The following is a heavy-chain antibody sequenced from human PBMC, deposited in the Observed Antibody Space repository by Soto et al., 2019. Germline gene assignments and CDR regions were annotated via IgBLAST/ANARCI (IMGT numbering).Heavy chain of an antibody. CDR1: GFTLSIYG. CDR3: AREVAVAGVPPGGACQV. V-gene: IGHV3-33*01. J-gene: IGHJ3*01. CDR2: LGSYGSTR. D-gene: IGHD6-19*01. Sequence: QVQLVESGGGVVQPGTSLRLSCAASGFTLSIYGMHWVLQAPGKGLEWVAVLGSYGSTRYYADSVVGRFTISRDISNNTLALLMNSLRADDTAIYYWAREVAVAGVPPGGACQVWGKGTMVTVSS.